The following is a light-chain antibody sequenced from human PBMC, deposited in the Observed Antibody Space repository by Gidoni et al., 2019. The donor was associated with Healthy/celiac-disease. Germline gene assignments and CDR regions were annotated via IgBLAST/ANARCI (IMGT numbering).Light chain of an antibody. V-gene: IGKV1-5*03. CDR3: QQYYSSSCT. CDR2: KAS. J-gene: IGKJ1*01. Sequence: ARVTITCRASQSISSWLAWYQQKPGKAPKLLLYKASSLESGVPSRFSGSGSGTEFTLTISRLQPDDFATYSCQQYYSSSCTFGQGTKVEIK. CDR1: QSISSW.